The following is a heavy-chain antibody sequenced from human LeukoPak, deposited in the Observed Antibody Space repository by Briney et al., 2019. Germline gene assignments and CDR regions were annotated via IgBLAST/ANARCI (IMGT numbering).Heavy chain of an antibody. CDR3: ARERIVGATTRLLDY. Sequence: PSETLSLTCTVSGGSISSYYWSWIRQPPGKGLEWIGYIYYSGSTNYNPSLKSRVTISVDTSKNQFSLKLSSVTAADTAVYYCARERIVGATTRLLDYWGQGTLVTVSS. J-gene: IGHJ4*02. V-gene: IGHV4-59*01. D-gene: IGHD1-26*01. CDR1: GGSISSYY. CDR2: IYYSGST.